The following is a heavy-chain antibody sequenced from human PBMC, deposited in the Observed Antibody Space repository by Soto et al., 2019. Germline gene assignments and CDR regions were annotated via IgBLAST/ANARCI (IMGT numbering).Heavy chain of an antibody. V-gene: IGHV4-31*03. CDR3: ARLRITIPGGWFDP. Sequence: QVQLQESGPGLVKPSQTLSLTCTVSGGSISSGGYYWSWIRQHPGKGLEWIGYIYYSGSTYYNPSFKSRVTISVDTSKNQFSLQLSSVTAADTAVYYCARLRITIPGGWFDPWGQGTLVTVSS. CDR2: IYYSGST. D-gene: IGHD3-3*01. CDR1: GGSISSGGYY. J-gene: IGHJ5*02.